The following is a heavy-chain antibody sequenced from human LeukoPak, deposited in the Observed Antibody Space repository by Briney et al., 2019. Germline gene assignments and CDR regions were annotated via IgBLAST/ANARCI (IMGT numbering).Heavy chain of an antibody. V-gene: IGHV4-59*01. J-gene: IGHJ5*02. CDR2: IFFRGST. CDR1: GGSITPYY. CDR3: ARGRGSSGYYHEGEWFDP. D-gene: IGHD3-22*01. Sequence: SETLSLTCSVSGGSITPYYGRWIRQPPGKGREGGGYIFFRGSTNFNPSLKSRVTMSVDTSKNQCSLNLSSVTAAETAVYYCARGRGSSGYYHEGEWFDPWGQGTLVTVSS.